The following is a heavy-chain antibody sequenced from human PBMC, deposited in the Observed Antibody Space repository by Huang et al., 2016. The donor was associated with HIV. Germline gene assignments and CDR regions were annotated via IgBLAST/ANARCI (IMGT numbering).Heavy chain of an antibody. V-gene: IGHV1-18*01. Sequence: QIQLVQSAAEVKKPGASVKVSCRASGYTFSTYGIRWVRQAPGQGLEGMGWISADNGDIKFAQNFKGRLTMTTDTSTLTAYMELRSLRSDDTALYYCARKATVTAGIDYWGQGTLVTVSS. CDR1: GYTFSTYG. CDR2: ISADNGDI. D-gene: IGHD4-17*01. J-gene: IGHJ4*02. CDR3: ARKATVTAGIDY.